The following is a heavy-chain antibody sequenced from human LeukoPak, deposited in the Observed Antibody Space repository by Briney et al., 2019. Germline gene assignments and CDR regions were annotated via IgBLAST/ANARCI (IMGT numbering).Heavy chain of an antibody. V-gene: IGHV3-53*01. D-gene: IGHD1-26*01. Sequence: PGGSLRLSCAASGFTVISNYMSWVRQAPGKGLEWVSVIYSGGSTYYADSVKGRFTISRDNSKNTLYLQMNSLRAEDTAVYYCARRLGGPDRYYYYGMDVWGQGTTVTVSS. J-gene: IGHJ6*02. CDR2: IYSGGST. CDR1: GFTVISNY. CDR3: ARRLGGPDRYYYYGMDV.